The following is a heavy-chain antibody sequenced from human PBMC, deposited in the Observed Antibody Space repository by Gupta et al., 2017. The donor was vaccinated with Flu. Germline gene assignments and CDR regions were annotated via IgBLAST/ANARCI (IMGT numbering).Heavy chain of an antibody. Sequence: EVQLVESGGGLVQPGGSLRLSCAVSGFTFSTYWIRWVRQPPGQGLEWVANIKQDGSEKYYVDSVKGRFTITRDNAKNSLYLQMNSLRDEDTAVYYCARDRRTYYDFWSGYFDYWGQGTLVTVSS. V-gene: IGHV3-7*01. D-gene: IGHD3-3*01. CDR2: IKQDGSEK. J-gene: IGHJ4*02. CDR1: GFTFSTYW. CDR3: ARDRRTYYDFWSGYFDY.